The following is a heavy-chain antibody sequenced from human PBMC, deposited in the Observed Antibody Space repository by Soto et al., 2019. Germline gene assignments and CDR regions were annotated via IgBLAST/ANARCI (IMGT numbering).Heavy chain of an antibody. Sequence: EVQLVESGGGLVQPGGSLRLSCAASGFTFSTYWMHWVRQAPGKGLVWVSRINSDGSDTTYADSVKGRFTISRDNARNTLYLQMNDLRAEDTAMYYCARDAAYSSSAMDWFDPWGQGTLVTVSP. D-gene: IGHD6-6*01. J-gene: IGHJ5*02. CDR2: INSDGSDT. CDR1: GFTFSTYW. V-gene: IGHV3-74*01. CDR3: ARDAAYSSSAMDWFDP.